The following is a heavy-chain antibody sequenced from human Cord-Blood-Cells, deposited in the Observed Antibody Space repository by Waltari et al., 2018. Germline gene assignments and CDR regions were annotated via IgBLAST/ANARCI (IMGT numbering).Heavy chain of an antibody. V-gene: IGHV3-30-3*01. D-gene: IGHD4-4*01. J-gene: IGHJ4*02. Sequence: QVQLVASGGGVVQPGRSLRFSCAASGFTFSSYVMHWVRQAPGKGLEWVAVISYDGSNKYYADSVKGRFTISRDNSKNTLYLQRNSLRAEDTAVYYCARDSSNYFDYWGQGTLVTVSS. CDR2: ISYDGSNK. CDR1: GFTFSSYV. CDR3: ARDSSNYFDY.